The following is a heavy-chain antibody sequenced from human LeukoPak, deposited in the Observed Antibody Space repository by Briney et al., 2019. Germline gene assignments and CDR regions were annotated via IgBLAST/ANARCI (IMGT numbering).Heavy chain of an antibody. CDR1: GFTFINYY. CDR2: INPNNDAT. Sequence: ASVKVSCKASGFTFINYYMHWVRQAPGQGLEWMGWINPNNDATNYAQKFQGRVTVTRDTSISTVYMELSSLTSDDTAVYYCARGGGTIAAAGIPFDYWGQGTLVTVSS. CDR3: ARGGGTIAAAGIPFDY. J-gene: IGHJ4*02. V-gene: IGHV1-2*02. D-gene: IGHD6-13*01.